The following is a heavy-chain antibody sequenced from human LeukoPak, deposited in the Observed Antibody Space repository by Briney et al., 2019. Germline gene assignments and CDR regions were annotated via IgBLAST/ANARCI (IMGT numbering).Heavy chain of an antibody. Sequence: GGSLRLSCAASGFTFSSYGMHWVRQAPGKGLEWVAVISYDGSNKYYADSVKGRFTISRDNSKNTLYLQMNSLRAEDTAVYYCARDPYYSNYLVDYWGQGTLVTVSS. CDR3: ARDPYYSNYLVDY. V-gene: IGHV3-30*03. D-gene: IGHD4-11*01. CDR1: GFTFSSYG. CDR2: ISYDGSNK. J-gene: IGHJ4*02.